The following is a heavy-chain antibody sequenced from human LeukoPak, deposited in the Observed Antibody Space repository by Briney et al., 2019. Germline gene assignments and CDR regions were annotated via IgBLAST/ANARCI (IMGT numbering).Heavy chain of an antibody. Sequence: PSETLSLTCTVSGGSISSYYWSWIRQPPGEGLEWIGYVYNSGSTHYNPSLKSRVAISVDTSKNQFSLKLSSVTAADTAVYYCARCRDAYVFDYWGQGTLVTVSS. CDR1: GGSISSYY. D-gene: IGHD5-24*01. CDR2: VYNSGST. J-gene: IGHJ4*02. V-gene: IGHV4-59*08. CDR3: ARCRDAYVFDY.